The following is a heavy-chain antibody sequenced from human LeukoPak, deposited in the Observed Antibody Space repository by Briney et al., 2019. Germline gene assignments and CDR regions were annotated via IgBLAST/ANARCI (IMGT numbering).Heavy chain of an antibody. CDR2: IYYSGST. CDR1: GGSISSSSYY. V-gene: IGHV4-61*01. D-gene: IGHD3-10*01. Sequence: SETLSLTCTVSGGSISSSSYYWSWIRQPPGKGLEWIGYIYYSGSTNYNPSLKSRVTISVDTSKNQFSLKLSSVTAADTAVYYCARFGLGPLDPWGQGTLVTVSS. CDR3: ARFGLGPLDP. J-gene: IGHJ5*02.